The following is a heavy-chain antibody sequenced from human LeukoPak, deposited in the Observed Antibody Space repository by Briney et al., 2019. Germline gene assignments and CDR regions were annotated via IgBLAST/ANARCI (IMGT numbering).Heavy chain of an antibody. CDR3: AKDEVVAAFGCDY. CDR1: GFTFSSYG. V-gene: IGHV3-30*02. CDR2: IRYDGSNK. D-gene: IGHD2-15*01. J-gene: IGHJ4*02. Sequence: GGSLRLSCAASGFTFSSYGMHWVRQAPGKGLEWVAFIRYDGSNKYYADSVKGRFTISRDNSKNTLYLQMSSLRAEDTAVYYCAKDEVVAAFGCDYWGQGTLVTVSS.